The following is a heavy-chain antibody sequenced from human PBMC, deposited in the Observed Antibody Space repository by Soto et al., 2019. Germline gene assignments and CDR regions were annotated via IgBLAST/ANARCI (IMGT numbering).Heavy chain of an antibody. D-gene: IGHD3-10*01. Sequence: QVQLVQSGAEVKKPGASVKVSCKASGYTLSNFDISWVRQAPGQGLEWMAWISGHNGNTNFAQKCQGRVRLTADTSVSTAYRELRSLRSDDTGVYFCARFLCANAGGNCYYVMEVWGPGTTVTVSS. J-gene: IGHJ6*02. CDR3: ARFLCANAGGNCYYVMEV. CDR2: ISGHNGNT. CDR1: GYTLSNFD. V-gene: IGHV1-18*04.